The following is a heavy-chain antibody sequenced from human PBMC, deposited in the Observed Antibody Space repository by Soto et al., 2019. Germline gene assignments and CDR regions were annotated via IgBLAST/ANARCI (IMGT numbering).Heavy chain of an antibody. CDR3: ARQRAQQLVASYYYYYGMDV. CDR2: IYPGDSDT. CDR1: GYSFTSYW. J-gene: IGHJ6*02. V-gene: IGHV5-51*01. Sequence: VESLKISCKGSGYSFTSYWIGWVRQMPGKGLEWMGIIYPGDSDTRYSPSFQGQVTISADKSISTAYLQWSSLKASDTAMYYCARQRAQQLVASYYYYYGMDVWGQGTTVTVSS. D-gene: IGHD6-13*01.